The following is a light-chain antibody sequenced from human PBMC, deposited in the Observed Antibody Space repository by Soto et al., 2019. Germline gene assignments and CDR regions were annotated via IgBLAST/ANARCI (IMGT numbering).Light chain of an antibody. J-gene: IGKJ2*03. CDR3: QPRSTLPPSSTLCRSLYS. CDR2: AAS. Sequence: DIQVTQSPSSLSASVGDRVTITCRASQTISSHLNWYQQKPGKAPNLLVYAASSLQSGVPSRFTGSGSGTDFTLTISSLQPVDFAILRRQPRSTLPPSSTLCRSLYS. CDR1: QTISSH. V-gene: IGKV1-39*01.